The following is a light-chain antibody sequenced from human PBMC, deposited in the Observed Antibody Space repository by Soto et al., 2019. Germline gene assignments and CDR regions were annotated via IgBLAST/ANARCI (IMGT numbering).Light chain of an antibody. CDR3: QHLNDYRYT. CDR2: AAS. Sequence: DIQLTQSPSFLSASVGDRVTITCRASQAISSSLAWYQHNPGKAPKLLIYAASTLQNGVPSSFSGRRSGTEFTRTDSSLQPEDFATYYCQHLNDYRYTFGQGTKVEIK. J-gene: IGKJ2*01. V-gene: IGKV1-9*01. CDR1: QAISSS.